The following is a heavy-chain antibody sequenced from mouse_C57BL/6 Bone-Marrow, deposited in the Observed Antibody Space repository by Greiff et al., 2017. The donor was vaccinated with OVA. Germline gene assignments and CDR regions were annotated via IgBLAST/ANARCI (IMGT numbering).Heavy chain of an antibody. CDR3: APYDSYFDY. V-gene: IGHV14-3*01. J-gene: IGHJ2*01. Sequence: VQLQQSVAELVRPGVSVKLSCTASGFNLKNTYMHWVKQRPEQGLEWIGRIDPANGNTQYAPKFQVQATITADTSNNTAYLQLSSLTSEDTAIYYCAPYDSYFDYWGRGTTLTVSS. CDR2: IDPANGNT. CDR1: GFNLKNTY. D-gene: IGHD2-4*01.